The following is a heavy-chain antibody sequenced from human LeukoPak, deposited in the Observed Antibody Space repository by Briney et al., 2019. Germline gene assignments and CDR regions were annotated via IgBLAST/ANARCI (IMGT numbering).Heavy chain of an antibody. J-gene: IGHJ6*03. CDR3: ARDRCSGGSCYYYMDV. CDR1: GYTFTSYG. CDR2: IIPIFGTA. D-gene: IGHD2-15*01. V-gene: IGHV1-69*13. Sequence: ASVKVSCKASGYTFTSYGISWVRQAPGQGLEWMGGIIPIFGTANYAQKFQGRVTITADESTSTAYMELSSLRSEDTAVYYCARDRCSGGSCYYYMDVWGKGTTVTISS.